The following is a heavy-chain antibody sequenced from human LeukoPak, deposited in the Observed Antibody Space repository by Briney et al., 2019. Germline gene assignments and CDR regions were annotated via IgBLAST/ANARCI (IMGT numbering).Heavy chain of an antibody. CDR3: ARGQGAGYYFDY. V-gene: IGHV3-7*01. D-gene: IGHD1-26*01. CDR1: GFTFSNYW. J-gene: IGHJ4*02. Sequence: GGSLRLSCAASGFTFSNYWMSWVRQAPGKGLEWVANIKQDGSEKYYVDSVKGRFTISRDNAKNSLYLQMNSLRAEDTAVYYCARGQGAGYYFDYWGQGTLVTVSS. CDR2: IKQDGSEK.